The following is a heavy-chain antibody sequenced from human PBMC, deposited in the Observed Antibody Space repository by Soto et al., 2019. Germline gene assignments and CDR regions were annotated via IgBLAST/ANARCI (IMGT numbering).Heavy chain of an antibody. CDR2: ITTTSNYI. CDR1: GFTFSSYT. D-gene: IGHD4-17*01. CDR3: TKSRSSRYGDYSGLES. Sequence: GGSLRLSCAASGFTFSSYTMNWVRQAPGKGLEWLSSITTTSNYIYYADSVKGRFTISRDNAKNSLYLQMNNLRAEDTAVYFCTKSRSSRYGDYSGLESWGQGTLVTVSS. V-gene: IGHV3-21*01. J-gene: IGHJ4*02.